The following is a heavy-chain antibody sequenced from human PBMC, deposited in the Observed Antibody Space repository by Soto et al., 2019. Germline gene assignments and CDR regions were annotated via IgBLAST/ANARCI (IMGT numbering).Heavy chain of an antibody. CDR1: GGSISSYY. Sequence: PSETLSLTCTVSGGSISSYYWIWIRQPPGKGLEWIGYIYYSGSTNYNPSLKSRVTISVDTSKNQFSLKLSSVTAADTAVYYCARDLAVAGNDYYYGMDVWGQGTTVTVSS. CDR2: IYYSGST. CDR3: ARDLAVAGNDYYYGMDV. J-gene: IGHJ6*02. D-gene: IGHD6-19*01. V-gene: IGHV4-59*01.